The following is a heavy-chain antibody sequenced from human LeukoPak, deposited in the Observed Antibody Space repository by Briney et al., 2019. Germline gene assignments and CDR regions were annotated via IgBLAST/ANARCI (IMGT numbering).Heavy chain of an antibody. Sequence: SETLSLTCTVSGGSNSSSSYYWGWIRQPPGKGLEWIGSIYYSGSTYYNPSLKSRDTISVDTSKNQFSLKLSSVTAADTAVYYCARYSSSPGWFDYWGQGTLVTVSS. CDR3: ARYSSSPGWFDY. CDR2: IYYSGST. CDR1: GGSNSSSSYY. J-gene: IGHJ4*02. D-gene: IGHD6-6*01. V-gene: IGHV4-39*01.